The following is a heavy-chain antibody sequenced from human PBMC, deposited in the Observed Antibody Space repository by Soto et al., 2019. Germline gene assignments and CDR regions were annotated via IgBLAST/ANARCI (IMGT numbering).Heavy chain of an antibody. CDR1: GVSTTSGGHY. CDR2: IYYSVST. CDR3: ARAPDAYSMIGHQYIWFDP. D-gene: IGHD3-22*01. Sequence: TLSLTCAVSGVSTTSGGHYWSWIRPHPGKGVEWIVYIYYSVSTYSNPSLNTRVIISLDTSKNQFSRRLSSVTATDTAVYYCARAPDAYSMIGHQYIWFDPWGQGTLVTVSS. V-gene: IGHV4-31*11. J-gene: IGHJ5*02.